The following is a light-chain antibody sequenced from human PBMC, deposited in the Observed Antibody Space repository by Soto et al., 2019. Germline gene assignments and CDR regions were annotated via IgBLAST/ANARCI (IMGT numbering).Light chain of an antibody. J-gene: IGLJ1*01. V-gene: IGLV2-14*01. CDR3: SSYTSSSTLGV. Sequence: QSALTQPASVSGSAGRSITISCTGASSDVGGYNYVSWYQQHPGKAPKLMIYEVSSRPSGVSNRFSGSKSGNTASLTISGLQAEDEAYYYCSSYTSSSTLGVFGTGTKLTV. CDR1: SSDVGGYNY. CDR2: EVS.